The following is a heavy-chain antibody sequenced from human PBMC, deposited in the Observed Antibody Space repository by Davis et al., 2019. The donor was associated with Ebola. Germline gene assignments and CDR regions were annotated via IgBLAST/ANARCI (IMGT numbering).Heavy chain of an antibody. CDR1: GFTFSSYW. J-gene: IGHJ6*02. Sequence: PGGSLRLSCAASGFTFSSYWMSWVRQAPGKGLEWVSVIYSGGSTYYADSVKGRFTISRDNAKNSLYLQMNSLRAEDTAVYYCARDRNYYALGMDVWGQGTTVTVSS. V-gene: IGHV3-66*01. D-gene: IGHD3-10*01. CDR3: ARDRNYYALGMDV. CDR2: IYSGGST.